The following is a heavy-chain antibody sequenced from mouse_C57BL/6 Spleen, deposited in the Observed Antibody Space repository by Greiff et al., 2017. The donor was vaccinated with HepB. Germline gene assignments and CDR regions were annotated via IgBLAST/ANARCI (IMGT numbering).Heavy chain of an antibody. J-gene: IGHJ1*03. CDR2: IYPGDGDT. CDR1: GYAFSSYW. CDR3: ARGGYGSTPTTYFDV. V-gene: IGHV1-80*01. Sequence: QVQLKESGAELVKPGASVKISCKASGYAFSSYWMNWVKQRPGKGLEWIGQIYPGDGDTNYNGKFKGKATLTADKSSSTAYMQLSSLTSEDSAVYFCARGGYGSTPTTYFDVWGTGTTVTVSS. D-gene: IGHD1-1*01.